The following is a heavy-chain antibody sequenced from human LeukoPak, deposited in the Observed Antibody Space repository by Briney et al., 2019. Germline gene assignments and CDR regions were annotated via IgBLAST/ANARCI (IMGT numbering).Heavy chain of an antibody. CDR3: ARAELLWFGELRS. Sequence: GASVKVSCKASGYTFTSYAMHWVRQAPGQRLEWMGWINAGNGNTKYSQKFQGRVTITRDTSASTAYMELSSLRSEGTAVYYCARAELLWFGELRSWGQGTLVTVSS. CDR1: GYTFTSYA. J-gene: IGHJ4*02. V-gene: IGHV1-3*01. D-gene: IGHD3-10*01. CDR2: INAGNGNT.